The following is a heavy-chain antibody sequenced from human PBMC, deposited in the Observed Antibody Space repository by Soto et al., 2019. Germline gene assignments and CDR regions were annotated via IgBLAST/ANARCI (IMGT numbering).Heavy chain of an antibody. Sequence: QVQLVQSGVEVKKPGSSVKVSCKASGGSFRTYTIFWVRQAPGQGLEWMGRIIPMFDIANYAQKFRGRVSFNADKSTGTVYMEMISLTSDDPAIYFFTLGSWSAEVFDIWGQGTLGTVSS. V-gene: IGHV1-69*02. CDR3: TLGSWSAEVFDI. CDR1: GGSFRTYT. D-gene: IGHD6-13*01. J-gene: IGHJ3*02. CDR2: IIPMFDIA.